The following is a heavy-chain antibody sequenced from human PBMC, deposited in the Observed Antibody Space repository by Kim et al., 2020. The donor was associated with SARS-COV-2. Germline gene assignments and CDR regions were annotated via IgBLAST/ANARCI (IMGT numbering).Heavy chain of an antibody. CDR1: GGSISSSSYY. Sequence: SETLSLTCTVSGGSISSSSYYWGWIRQPPGKGLEWIGSSYYSGSTYYNPSLKSRVTISVDTSKNQFSLKLSSVTAADTAVYYCARNGALRYFDWLSYYYGMDVWGQGTTVTVSS. CDR3: ARNGALRYFDWLSYYYGMDV. D-gene: IGHD3-9*01. CDR2: SYYSGST. J-gene: IGHJ6*02. V-gene: IGHV4-39*01.